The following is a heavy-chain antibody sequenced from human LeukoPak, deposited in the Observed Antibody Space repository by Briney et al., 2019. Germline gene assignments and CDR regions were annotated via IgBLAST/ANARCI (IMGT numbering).Heavy chain of an antibody. CDR1: GGSISSYH. CDR2: IYYSGST. Sequence: PSETLSLTCTVSGGSISSYHWSWIRQPPGKGLEWIGYIYYSGSTNYNPSLKSRVTISVDTSKNQFSLKLSSVTAADTAVYYCAREITMVRGVPSWFDPWGQGTLVTVSS. J-gene: IGHJ5*02. V-gene: IGHV4-59*01. CDR3: AREITMVRGVPSWFDP. D-gene: IGHD3-10*01.